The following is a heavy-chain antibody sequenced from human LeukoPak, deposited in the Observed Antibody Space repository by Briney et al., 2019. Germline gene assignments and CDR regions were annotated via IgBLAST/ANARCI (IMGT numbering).Heavy chain of an antibody. CDR1: GYTFTGYY. CDR2: INPNSGGT. D-gene: IGHD3-22*01. CDR3: ARAEGYYDSSGYQYNWFDP. J-gene: IGHJ5*02. V-gene: IGHV1-2*02. Sequence: ASVKVSCKASGYTFTGYYMHWVRQAPGQGLEWMGWINPNSGGTNYAQKFQGRVTMTRDTSISTAYMELSRLRSDDTAVYYCARAEGYYDSSGYQYNWFDPWGQGTLVTVSS.